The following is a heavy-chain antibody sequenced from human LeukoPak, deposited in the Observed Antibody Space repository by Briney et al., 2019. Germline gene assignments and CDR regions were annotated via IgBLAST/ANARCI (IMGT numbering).Heavy chain of an antibody. CDR1: GGTFSSYA. J-gene: IGHJ4*02. CDR3: ARGHTYCGGDCSPWYFDY. D-gene: IGHD2-21*02. Sequence: SVKVSCKASGGTFSSYAISWVRQAPGQGLEWMGGIIPIFGTANYAQKFQGRVTITADESTSTAYMELSSLRSEDTAVYYCARGHTYCGGDCSPWYFDYWGQGTLVTVSS. V-gene: IGHV1-69*13. CDR2: IIPIFGTA.